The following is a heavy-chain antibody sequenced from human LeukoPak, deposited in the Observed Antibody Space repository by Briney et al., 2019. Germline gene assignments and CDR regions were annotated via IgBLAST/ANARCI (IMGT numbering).Heavy chain of an antibody. Sequence: SETLPLTCTVSGGSISSYYWGWIRQPPGKGLEWIGYISYSGSTNYNPSLKSRVTISVDTSKNQFSLKLSSVTAADTAVYYCARLFNYDFWSGYYPAPYFDYWGQGTLVTVSS. CDR3: ARLFNYDFWSGYYPAPYFDY. CDR2: ISYSGST. J-gene: IGHJ4*02. CDR1: GGSISSYY. D-gene: IGHD3-3*01. V-gene: IGHV4-59*08.